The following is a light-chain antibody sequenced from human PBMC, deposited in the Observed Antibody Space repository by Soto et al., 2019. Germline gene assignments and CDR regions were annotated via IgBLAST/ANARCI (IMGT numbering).Light chain of an antibody. V-gene: IGKV3D-15*01. Sequence: EIVMTQSPATLSVSPGEGATLSCRASQSVGGSLAWYQQKPGQAPRLLIYGASTRASGIPARFSGSGSGTEFTLTISSLRSEDFAVYYCQQYDNWPPLTFGGGTKVEIK. CDR3: QQYDNWPPLT. J-gene: IGKJ4*01. CDR2: GAS. CDR1: QSVGGS.